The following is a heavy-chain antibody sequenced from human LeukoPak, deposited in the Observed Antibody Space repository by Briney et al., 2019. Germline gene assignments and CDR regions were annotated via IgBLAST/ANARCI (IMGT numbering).Heavy chain of an antibody. Sequence: PGGSLRLSCAASGFTFSSYAISWVRQAPGQGLEWMGGIIPIFGTANYAQKFQGRVTITADESTSTAYMELSSLRSEDTAVYYCARSTLEDIVVVPAANLGAVVYMDVWGKGTTVTVSS. CDR3: ARSTLEDIVVVPAANLGAVVYMDV. D-gene: IGHD2-2*01. V-gene: IGHV1-69*01. CDR1: GFTFSSYA. J-gene: IGHJ6*03. CDR2: IIPIFGTA.